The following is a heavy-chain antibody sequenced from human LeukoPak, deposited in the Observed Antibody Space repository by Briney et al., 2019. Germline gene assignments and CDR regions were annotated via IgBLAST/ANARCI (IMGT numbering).Heavy chain of an antibody. CDR3: ASRYCSSTSCFDAFDI. Sequence: SVKVSCKASGFTFTSSAVQWVRQARGQRLEWIGWIVVGSGNTNYAQKFQGRVTMTRDTSTSTVYMELSSLRSEDTAVYYCASRYCSSTSCFDAFDIWGQGTMVTVSS. D-gene: IGHD2-2*01. CDR1: GFTFTSSA. CDR2: IVVGSGNT. J-gene: IGHJ3*02. V-gene: IGHV1-58*01.